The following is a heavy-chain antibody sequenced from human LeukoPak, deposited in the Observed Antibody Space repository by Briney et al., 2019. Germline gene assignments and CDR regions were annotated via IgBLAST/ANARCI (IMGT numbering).Heavy chain of an antibody. J-gene: IGHJ3*02. CDR1: GGSISSYY. CDR3: ASSRGYYSGDAFAI. V-gene: IGHV4-4*07. D-gene: IGHD3-22*01. Sequence: SETLSRTCTVSGGSISSYYWSWIRQPAGKGLQWIGRIYTSGSTNYNPSLKSRVTMSVDTSKNQFSLKLSSVTAADTAVYYYASSRGYYSGDAFAIWGQGTMVTVSS. CDR2: IYTSGST.